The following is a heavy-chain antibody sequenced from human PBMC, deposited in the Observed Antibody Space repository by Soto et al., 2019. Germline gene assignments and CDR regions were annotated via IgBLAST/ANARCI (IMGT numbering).Heavy chain of an antibody. V-gene: IGHV3-33*01. J-gene: IGHJ1*01. CDR2: IWYDESHE. CDR1: GFTFSNYG. CDR3: ARAGVEQAIQVGYFQH. D-gene: IGHD1-1*01. Sequence: AGGSLRLSCTASGFTFSNYGMHWVRQAPGKGLEWVAVIWYDESHEYYADSVKGRFTISRDNSKNTLYLQMDSLRVDDTATYYCARAGVEQAIQVGYFQHWGQGTLVTVSS.